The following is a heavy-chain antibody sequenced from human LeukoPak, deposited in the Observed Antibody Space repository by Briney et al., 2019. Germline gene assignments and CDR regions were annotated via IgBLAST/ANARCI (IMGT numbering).Heavy chain of an antibody. Sequence: GASVKVSCKASGYTFTGYYIHWVRQAPGQGLDWMGWINPNSGGTNYAQKFQGRVTMTRDTSTSTVYMELSSLRSEDTAVYYCARWVDYYGMDVWGQGTTVTVSS. J-gene: IGHJ6*02. CDR1: GYTFTGYY. CDR2: INPNSGGT. V-gene: IGHV1-2*02. CDR3: ARWVDYYGMDV.